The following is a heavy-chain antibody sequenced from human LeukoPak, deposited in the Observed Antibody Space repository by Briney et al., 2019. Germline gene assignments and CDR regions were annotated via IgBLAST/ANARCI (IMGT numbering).Heavy chain of an antibody. CDR3: ARGHTAVTRHFDF. CDR2: ISSSGSTI. D-gene: IGHD4-17*01. CDR1: GFTFDDYT. Sequence: GGSLRLSCAASGFTFDDYTIHWVRQAPGKGLEWVSYISSSGSTIYYADSVKGRFTISRDNAKNSLYLDMNSLRAEDTAVYYCARGHTAVTRHFDFWGQGTLVTVSS. J-gene: IGHJ4*02. V-gene: IGHV3-48*04.